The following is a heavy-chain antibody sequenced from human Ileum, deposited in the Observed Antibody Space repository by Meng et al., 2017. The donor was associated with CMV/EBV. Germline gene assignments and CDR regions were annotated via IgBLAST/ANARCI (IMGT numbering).Heavy chain of an antibody. CDR2: INPVNGAT. D-gene: IGHD2/OR15-2a*01. CDR3: TRQIVLASQSRDY. V-gene: IGHV1-2*06. CDR1: GYSFSAYS. J-gene: IGHJ4*02. Sequence: QVLLVQSGAEVKKPGASVKVSCQSSGYSFSAYSIHWVRQAPGQGLEWMGRINPVNGATNFAPKFQGRVAITADLSIKTAYLELSSLTSHDTAVYFCTRQIVLASQSRDYWGQGSLVTVSS.